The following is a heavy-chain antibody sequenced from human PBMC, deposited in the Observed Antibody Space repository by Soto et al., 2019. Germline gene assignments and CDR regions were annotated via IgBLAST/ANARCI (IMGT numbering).Heavy chain of an antibody. V-gene: IGHV4-39*01. CDR2: IYYTGTT. CDR1: GDSVSSSSYY. D-gene: IGHD1-26*01. CDR3: AGRRSGDYYFDY. J-gene: IGHJ4*02. Sequence: SETLSLTCTVFGDSVSSSSYYWGWIRQPPGKGLEWIGTIYYTGTTSYSPSLKRRVTISVDTSKTQFSLKLSSVTATDTAVYYCAGRRSGDYYFDYWGQGTLVTVSS.